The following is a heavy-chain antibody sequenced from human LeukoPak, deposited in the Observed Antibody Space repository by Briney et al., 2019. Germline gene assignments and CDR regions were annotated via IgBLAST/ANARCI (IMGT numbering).Heavy chain of an antibody. V-gene: IGHV3-9*03. Sequence: GGSLRLSCAASGFTFDDYAMHWVRQAPGKGLEWVSGISWNSGSIGYADSGKGRFTISRDNAKNTLYLQMNSLRAEDMALYYCAKDYGGNSGAFDYWGQGTLVTVSS. CDR3: AKDYGGNSGAFDY. J-gene: IGHJ4*02. CDR2: ISWNSGSI. CDR1: GFTFDDYA. D-gene: IGHD4-23*01.